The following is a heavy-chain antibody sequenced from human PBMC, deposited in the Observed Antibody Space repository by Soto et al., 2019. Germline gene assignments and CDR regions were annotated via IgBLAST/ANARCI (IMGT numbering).Heavy chain of an antibody. CDR3: GRDALRGGSYYSGMDV. CDR1: GYSFTRYW. Sequence: GESLKISCKGSGYSFTRYWIGWVRQMPGKGLEWVRIIYPGDLDTRYSPSFRGQVTISADRATSTAYLQWNSLKASDTAIYYCGRDALRGGSYYSGMDVWGQGTTVTVSS. D-gene: IGHD6-25*01. CDR2: IYPGDLDT. J-gene: IGHJ6*02. V-gene: IGHV5-51*01.